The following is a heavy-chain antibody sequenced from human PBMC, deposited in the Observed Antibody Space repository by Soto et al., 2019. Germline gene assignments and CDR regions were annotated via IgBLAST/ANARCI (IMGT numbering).Heavy chain of an antibody. J-gene: IGHJ5*02. Sequence: ASVKVSCKASGYTFTSYAMHWVRQAPGQRLEWMGWINAGNGNTKYSQKFQGRVTITRDTSASTAYMELSSLRSEDTAVYYCARDQYCSSTSCFVSWFDPWGQGTLVTSPQ. D-gene: IGHD2-2*01. CDR1: GYTFTSYA. CDR3: ARDQYCSSTSCFVSWFDP. V-gene: IGHV1-3*01. CDR2: INAGNGNT.